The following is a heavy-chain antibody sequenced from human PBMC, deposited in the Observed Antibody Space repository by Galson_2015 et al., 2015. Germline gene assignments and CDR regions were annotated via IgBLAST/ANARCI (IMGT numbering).Heavy chain of an antibody. Sequence: SLRLSCAASGFTSSSYGMHWVRQAPGKGLEWVAVIWYDGSNKYYADSVKGRFTISRDNSKNTLYLQMNSLRAEDTAVYYCARAFLKFTMVRGVIPYYYYMDVWGKGTTVTVSS. CDR2: IWYDGSNK. D-gene: IGHD3-10*01. CDR1: GFTSSSYG. J-gene: IGHJ6*03. V-gene: IGHV3-33*01. CDR3: ARAFLKFTMVRGVIPYYYYMDV.